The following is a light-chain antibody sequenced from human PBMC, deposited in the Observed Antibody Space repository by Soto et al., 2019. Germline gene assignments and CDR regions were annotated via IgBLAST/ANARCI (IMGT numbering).Light chain of an antibody. CDR1: QSISNW. V-gene: IGKV1-5*03. J-gene: IGKJ1*01. CDR3: QQYNTYS. CDR2: KAS. Sequence: DIQMTQSPSTLSASVGDRVTITCRASQSISNWLAWYQQKPGKAPKLLIYKASSLESGVPSRLSGSGSGTEFTLTISSLQPDDFATYYCQQYNTYSFGQGTKVDIK.